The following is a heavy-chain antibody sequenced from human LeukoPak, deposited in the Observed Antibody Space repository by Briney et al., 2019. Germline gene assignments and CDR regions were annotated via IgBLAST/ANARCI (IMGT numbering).Heavy chain of an antibody. D-gene: IGHD3-10*01. CDR2: IRYDGSNK. J-gene: IGHJ5*02. CDR3: AKDHGYYYGSGSYSWFDP. Sequence: GGSLRLSCQASGFTLSSYGMHWVRQAPGKGLEGVAFIRYDGSNKYYADSVKGRFTISRDNSKNTLYLQMNSLRAEDTAVYYCAKDHGYYYGSGSYSWFDPWGQGTLVTVSS. V-gene: IGHV3-30*02. CDR1: GFTLSSYG.